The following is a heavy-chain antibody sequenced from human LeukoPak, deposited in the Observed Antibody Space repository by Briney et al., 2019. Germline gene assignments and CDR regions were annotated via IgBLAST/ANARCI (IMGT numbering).Heavy chain of an antibody. CDR2: IYTSGST. J-gene: IGHJ4*02. CDR3: ARGRYGYSSGWYFDY. Sequence: PSETLSLTCTVSGGSVSSSNYYWGWIRQPAGKGLEWIGRIYTSGSTNYNPSLKSRVTMSADTSKNQFSLKLSSVTAADTAVYYCARGRYGYSSGWYFDYWGQGTLVTVSS. V-gene: IGHV4-61*02. CDR1: GGSVSSSNYY. D-gene: IGHD6-19*01.